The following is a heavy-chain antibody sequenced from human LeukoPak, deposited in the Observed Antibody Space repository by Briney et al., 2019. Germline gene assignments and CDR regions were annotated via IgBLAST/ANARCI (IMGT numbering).Heavy chain of an antibody. J-gene: IGHJ2*01. V-gene: IGHV3-30-3*01. D-gene: IGHD6-19*01. CDR1: GFTFSNYA. CDR3: ARAPEWVVSWYFDL. Sequence: PGGSLRLSCAASGFTFSNYAMHWVRQAPVKGLEWEAVISYDGSNIYYADSVKGRFTISRDNSKNTLYLQMNSLRAEDTAVYSCARAPEWVVSWYFDLWGRGTLVTVSS. CDR2: ISYDGSNI.